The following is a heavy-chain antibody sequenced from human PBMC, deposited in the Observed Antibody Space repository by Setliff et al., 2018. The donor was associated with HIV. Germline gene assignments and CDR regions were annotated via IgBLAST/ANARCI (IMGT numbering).Heavy chain of an antibody. J-gene: IGHJ5*02. D-gene: IGHD2-15*01. Sequence: PSETLSLTCTASGGSISPYYWSWIRQPPGKGLEWIAWISDSGTTNYNPSLKSRVTLSVDTSKNQFSLSLTSVTGADTAVYYCARGGASSKYLDPWGQGTLVTVSS. CDR1: GGSISPYY. CDR2: ISDSGTT. V-gene: IGHV4-59*01. CDR3: ARGGASSKYLDP.